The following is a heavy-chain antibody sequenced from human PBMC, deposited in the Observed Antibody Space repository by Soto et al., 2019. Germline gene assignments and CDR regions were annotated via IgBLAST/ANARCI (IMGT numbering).Heavy chain of an antibody. Sequence: QAQVVQSGAEVRKPGSSVKLSCKASEGTFNSYAIAWVRQAPGQGLEWMGGIIPYYNTLNYAQKFQDRVTITSDDSTNPVYMELSSLRSDDTDVSFCPSGARRWYPYFFDSWAQGTLVTVSS. D-gene: IGHD6-13*01. CDR1: EGTFNSYA. CDR2: IIPYYNTL. CDR3: PSGARRWYPYFFDS. V-gene: IGHV1-69*01. J-gene: IGHJ4*02.